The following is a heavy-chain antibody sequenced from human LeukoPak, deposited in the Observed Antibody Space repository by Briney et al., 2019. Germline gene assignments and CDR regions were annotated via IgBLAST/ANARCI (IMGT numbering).Heavy chain of an antibody. D-gene: IGHD7-27*01. Sequence: GRSLRLSCAASGFTFSSYGMHWVRQAPGKGLEWVAVISYDGSNKYYADSVKGRFTISRDNSKNTLYLQMNSLRAEDTAVYYCAKWAARLGDYWGQGTLVTVSS. J-gene: IGHJ4*02. CDR1: GFTFSSYG. V-gene: IGHV3-30*18. CDR2: ISYDGSNK. CDR3: AKWAARLGDY.